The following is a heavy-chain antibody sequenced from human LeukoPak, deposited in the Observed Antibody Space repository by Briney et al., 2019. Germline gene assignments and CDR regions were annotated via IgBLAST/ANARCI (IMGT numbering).Heavy chain of an antibody. D-gene: IGHD2/OR15-2a*01. CDR1: GGSISSGDYY. V-gene: IGHV4-30-4*08. Sequence: SETLSLTCTVSGGSISSGDYYWSWIRQPPGKGLEWIGYIYYSGSTYYNPSLKSRVTISVDTSKNQFSLKLSSVTAADTAVYYCARAGSFLSCHPSDYWGPRNLVTDSS. CDR2: IYYSGST. CDR3: ARAGSFLSCHPSDY. J-gene: IGHJ4*02.